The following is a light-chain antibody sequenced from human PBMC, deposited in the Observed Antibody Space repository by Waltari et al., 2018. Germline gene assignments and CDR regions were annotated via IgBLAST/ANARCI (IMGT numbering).Light chain of an antibody. Sequence: QSALTQPASVSGSPGPSITISCTGTSRDVGRSNLPSWYQQNPGKAPKLRIYEVSKRPSGVSNRFSGSKSGNTASLTISGLQAEDEADYYCCSYAGSSTLVFGGGTKLTVL. CDR1: SRDVGRSNL. V-gene: IGLV2-23*02. CDR3: CSYAGSSTLV. J-gene: IGLJ2*01. CDR2: EVS.